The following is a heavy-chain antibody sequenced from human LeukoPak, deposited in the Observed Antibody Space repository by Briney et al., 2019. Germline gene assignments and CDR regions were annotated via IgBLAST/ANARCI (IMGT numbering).Heavy chain of an antibody. CDR1: GVSVSIDNW. Sequence: SETLSLTCAVSGVSVSIDNWWSWVRQSPGKGLEWIGEIHRSGSTNYNPSLKSRVTISVDTSKNQFSLKLSSVTAADTAVYYCARDTWNYAFDYWGQGTLVTVSS. CDR3: ARDTWNYAFDY. V-gene: IGHV4-4*02. CDR2: IHRSGST. D-gene: IGHD1-7*01. J-gene: IGHJ4*02.